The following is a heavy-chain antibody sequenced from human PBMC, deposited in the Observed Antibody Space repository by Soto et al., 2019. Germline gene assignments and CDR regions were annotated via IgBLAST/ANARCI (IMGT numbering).Heavy chain of an antibody. Sequence: EVQLVESGGGLVQPGGSLRLSCAASGFTVSNNYMSWVRQAPGKGLEWVSVIYSGGTTYYADSVKGRFTISRDNSKNTLYLQLNSLRAEDTAVYYCTRALTVTTVFDCWGQGTLVTVSS. V-gene: IGHV3-66*01. J-gene: IGHJ4*02. CDR3: TRALTVTTVFDC. CDR1: GFTVSNNY. CDR2: IYSGGTT. D-gene: IGHD4-17*01.